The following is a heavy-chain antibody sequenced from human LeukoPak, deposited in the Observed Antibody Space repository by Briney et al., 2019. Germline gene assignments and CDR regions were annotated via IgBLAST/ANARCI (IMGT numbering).Heavy chain of an antibody. J-gene: IGHJ4*02. V-gene: IGHV3-7*01. CDR2: IRQDGGEK. CDR3: ARDGFILTMDY. D-gene: IGHD3-9*01. Sequence: GGSLRLSCAASGFTFSSYWMTWVRQAPGKGLEWVANIRQDGGEKYYVESVRGRFTISRDDAESSLYLQMNSLRVEDTAVYYCARDGFILTMDYWGQGILVTVSS. CDR1: GFTFSSYW.